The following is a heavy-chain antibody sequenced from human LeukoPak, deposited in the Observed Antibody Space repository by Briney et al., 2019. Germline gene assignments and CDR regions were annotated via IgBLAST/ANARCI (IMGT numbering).Heavy chain of an antibody. CDR2: INPSGGST. CDR3: AKILGSYWTPGYDY. D-gene: IGHD1-26*01. Sequence: ASVKVSCKASGYTFTSYYMHWVRQAPGQGLEWMGIINPSGGSTSYAQKFQGRVTMTRDMSTSTVYMELNSLRAEDTAIYYCAKILGSYWTPGYDYWGQGTLVSVSS. V-gene: IGHV1-46*01. J-gene: IGHJ4*02. CDR1: GYTFTSYY.